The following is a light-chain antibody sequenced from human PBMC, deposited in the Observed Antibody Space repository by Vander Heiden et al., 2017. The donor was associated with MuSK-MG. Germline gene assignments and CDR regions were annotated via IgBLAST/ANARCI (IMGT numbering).Light chain of an antibody. V-gene: IGKV1-39*01. J-gene: IGKJ1*01. CDR3: QQTYNVKT. CDR1: QSINNH. Sequence: IQMTQSPSSLSASVGDTVTITCRASQSINNHLNWYQQKPGTATKFLIDGACRLQSGVPSRFSGSGSGTDFTLTISSLQPEDVATYYCQQTYNVKTFGQGTKVEIK. CDR2: GAC.